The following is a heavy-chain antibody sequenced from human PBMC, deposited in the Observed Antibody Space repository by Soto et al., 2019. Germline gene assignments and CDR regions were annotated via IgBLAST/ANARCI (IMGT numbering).Heavy chain of an antibody. CDR2: ISGTGHKT. J-gene: IGHJ4*02. D-gene: IGHD6-6*01. Sequence: VGSLRLSCAISGFTFSSNGMSWVRQAPGKGLDWVSGISGTGHKTYYADSVKGRFTISSDNSKNTLFLQMNSLRVEDTAVYYCAKNGLRDSSSAIDSWGQGTLVTVSS. CDR1: GFTFSSNG. V-gene: IGHV3-23*01. CDR3: AKNGLRDSSSAIDS.